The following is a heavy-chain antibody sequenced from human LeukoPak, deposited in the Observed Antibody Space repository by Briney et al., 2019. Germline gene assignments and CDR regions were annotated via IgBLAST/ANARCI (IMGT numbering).Heavy chain of an antibody. CDR2: ISYDGSNK. V-gene: IGHV3-30*18. Sequence: PGRPLRLSCAASGFTFSSYGMHWVRQAPGKGLEWVAVISYDGSNKYYADSVKGRFTISRDNSKNTLYLQMNSLRAEDTAVYYCAKDRVTMVRGVNYYGMDVWGKGTTVTVSS. CDR1: GFTFSSYG. D-gene: IGHD3-10*01. J-gene: IGHJ6*04. CDR3: AKDRVTMVRGVNYYGMDV.